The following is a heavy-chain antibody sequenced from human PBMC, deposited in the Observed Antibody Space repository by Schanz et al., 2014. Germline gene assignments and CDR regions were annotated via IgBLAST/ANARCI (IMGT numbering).Heavy chain of an antibody. V-gene: IGHV3-23*04. Sequence: EVQLVESEGCLVQPGGSLRLSCAASGFTFSSYAMSWVRQAPGKGLEWVSAISGSGGDTYYADSVKGRFTISRDNSKNTLYLQMNSLRAEDTAVYYCRLWFGELYYGMDVWGQGTTVTVSS. CDR2: ISGSGGDT. CDR3: RLWFGELYYGMDV. D-gene: IGHD3-10*01. J-gene: IGHJ6*02. CDR1: GFTFSSYA.